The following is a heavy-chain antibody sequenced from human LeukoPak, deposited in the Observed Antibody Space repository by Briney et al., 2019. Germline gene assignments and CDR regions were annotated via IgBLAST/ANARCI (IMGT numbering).Heavy chain of an antibody. J-gene: IGHJ4*02. CDR3: AKTHRRDFWSGYSFDY. V-gene: IGHV3-23*01. CDR1: GFTFSSYS. CDR2: ISGSGGST. Sequence: GGSLRLSCAASGFTFSSYSMNWVRQAPGKGLEWVSAISGSGGSTYYADSVKGRFTISRDNSKNTLYLQMNSLRAEDTAVYYCAKTHRRDFWSGYSFDYWGQGTLVTVSS. D-gene: IGHD3-3*01.